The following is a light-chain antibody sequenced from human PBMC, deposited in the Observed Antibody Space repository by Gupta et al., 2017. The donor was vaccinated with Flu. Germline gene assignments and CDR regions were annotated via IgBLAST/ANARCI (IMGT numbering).Light chain of an antibody. CDR1: QSVDSNY. V-gene: IGKV3-20*01. CDR3: QQYESPPRT. Sequence: EVVLTQSPDTLSLSPGDGATVSCRASQSVDSNYLAWYQQKPGQAPRLLIYGGITRATGIPDRFRGSGSGTDFTLTISRLEPEDAAVYLCQQYESPPRTFGQGTKLEIK. J-gene: IGKJ2*01. CDR2: GGI.